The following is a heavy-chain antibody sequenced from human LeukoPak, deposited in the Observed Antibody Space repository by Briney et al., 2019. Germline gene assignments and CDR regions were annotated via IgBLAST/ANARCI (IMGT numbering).Heavy chain of an antibody. J-gene: IGHJ4*02. D-gene: IGHD3-22*01. CDR3: ARDVFVVITDELFDY. V-gene: IGHV1-2*02. CDR2: INPNSGGT. CDR1: GYTFTGYY. Sequence: ASAKVSCKASGYTFTGYYMHWVRQAPGQGLEWMGWINPNSGGTNYAQKFQGRVTMTRDTSISTAYMELSRLRSDDTAVYYCARDVFVVITDELFDYWGQGTLVTVSS.